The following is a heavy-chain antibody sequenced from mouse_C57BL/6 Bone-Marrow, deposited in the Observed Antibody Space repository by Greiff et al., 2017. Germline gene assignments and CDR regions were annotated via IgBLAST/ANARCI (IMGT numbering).Heavy chain of an antibody. D-gene: IGHD1-1*02. Sequence: VQRVESGPELVKPGASVKLSCKASGYTFTSYDINWVKQRPGQGLEWIGRIYPRDGSTKYNEKFKGKATLTVATSSSTAYMELHSLTSEDSAVYFCERVEFDGGSGDWYFDVGGTGTTVTVSS. CDR2: IYPRDGST. CDR3: ERVEFDGGSGDWYFDV. J-gene: IGHJ1*03. V-gene: IGHV1-85*01. CDR1: GYTFTSYD.